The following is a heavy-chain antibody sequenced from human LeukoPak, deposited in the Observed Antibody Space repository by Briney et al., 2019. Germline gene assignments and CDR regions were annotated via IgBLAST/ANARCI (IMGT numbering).Heavy chain of an antibody. Sequence: SETLSLTCTVSGGSFSSGTHYWSWIRQPPGKGLEWIGEINHSGSTNYNPSLKSRVTISVDTSKNQFSLKLSSVTAADTAVYYCARGPFDYYGSGSYYRPNQFDYWGQGTLVAVSS. CDR3: ARGPFDYYGSGSYYRPNQFDY. V-gene: IGHV4-61*01. D-gene: IGHD3-10*01. CDR2: INHSGST. J-gene: IGHJ4*02. CDR1: GGSFSSGTHY.